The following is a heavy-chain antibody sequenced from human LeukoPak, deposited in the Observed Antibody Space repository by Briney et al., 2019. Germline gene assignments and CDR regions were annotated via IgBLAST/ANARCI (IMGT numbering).Heavy chain of an antibody. CDR2: ISGSGGST. CDR1: GFTFSSYA. CDR3: HLVGATYYFDY. Sequence: GGSLRLSCAASGFTFSSYAMSWVRQAPGKGLEWVSAISGSGGSTYYADSVKGRFTISRDSSKNTLYLQMNSLRAEDTAVYYCHLVGATYYFDYWGQGTLVTVSS. V-gene: IGHV3-23*01. J-gene: IGHJ4*02. D-gene: IGHD1-26*01.